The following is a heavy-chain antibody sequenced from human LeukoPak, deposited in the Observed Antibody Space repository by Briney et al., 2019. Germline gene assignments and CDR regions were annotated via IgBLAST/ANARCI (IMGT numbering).Heavy chain of an antibody. V-gene: IGHV4-4*02. D-gene: IGHD2-8*01. CDR2: VSLEGTR. CDR1: GGSITTTNW. Sequence: SETLSLTCGVSGGSITTTNWWSWVRQFPGQGLEWIGEVSLEGTRNYKPSLRSRVTMSLDTTKNLLSLNRNSLTAADTALYYCSRENGAFSPFGYWGQGILVTV. J-gene: IGHJ4*02. CDR3: SRENGAFSPFGY.